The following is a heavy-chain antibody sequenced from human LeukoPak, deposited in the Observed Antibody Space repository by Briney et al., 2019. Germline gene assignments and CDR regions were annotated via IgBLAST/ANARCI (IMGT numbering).Heavy chain of an antibody. V-gene: IGHV3-48*03. CDR3: ARDLRMDV. Sequence: GGSLRPSCAASGFTFSSFEMNWVRQAPGKGLQWVSYISSSGTTIYYADSVKGRFTISRDNAKNSLYLQMNSLRAEDTAVYYCARDLRMDVWGQGTTVTVSS. CDR2: ISSSGTTI. CDR1: GFTFSSFE. J-gene: IGHJ6*02.